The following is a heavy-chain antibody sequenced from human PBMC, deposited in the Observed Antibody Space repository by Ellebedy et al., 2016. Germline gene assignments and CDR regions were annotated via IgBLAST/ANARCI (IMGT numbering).Heavy chain of an antibody. CDR3: ARDVSYDSSGYYAHYFDY. V-gene: IGHV4-39*07. CDR1: GGSISSNTYY. J-gene: IGHJ4*02. D-gene: IGHD3-22*01. Sequence: SETLSLTXSVSGGSISSNTYYWGWIRQPPGKGLEWIGSMSYRGSSYYKSSLKSRVTISIDTSKKQFSLKLSSVTAADTAVYYCARDVSYDSSGYYAHYFDYWGQGTLVTVSS. CDR2: MSYRGSS.